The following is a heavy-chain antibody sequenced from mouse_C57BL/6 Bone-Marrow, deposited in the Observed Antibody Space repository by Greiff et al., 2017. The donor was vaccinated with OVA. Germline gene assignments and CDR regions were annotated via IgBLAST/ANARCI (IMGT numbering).Heavy chain of an antibody. CDR1: GFTFTDYY. Sequence: EVKLVESGGGLVQPGGSLSLSCAASGFTFTDYYMSWVRQPPGKALEWLGFIRNKANGYTTEYSASVKGRFTISRDNSQSILYLQMNALRADDSATYYCARYGAAYYCDNWGQGTTLTVSS. J-gene: IGHJ2*01. V-gene: IGHV7-3*01. CDR2: IRNKANGYTT. CDR3: ARYGAAYYCDN. D-gene: IGHD3-3*01.